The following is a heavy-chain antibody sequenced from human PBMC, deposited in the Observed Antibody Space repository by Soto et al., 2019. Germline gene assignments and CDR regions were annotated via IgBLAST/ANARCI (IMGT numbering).Heavy chain of an antibody. Sequence: PGGSLRLSCAASGFSLSSYWMRWVRQAPGKGLEWVAVISYDGSNKYYADSVKGRFTISRDNSKNTLYLQMNSLRAEDTAVYYCAKESDYWGQGTLVTVSS. CDR2: ISYDGSNK. CDR3: AKESDY. CDR1: GFSLSSYW. J-gene: IGHJ4*02. V-gene: IGHV3-30*18.